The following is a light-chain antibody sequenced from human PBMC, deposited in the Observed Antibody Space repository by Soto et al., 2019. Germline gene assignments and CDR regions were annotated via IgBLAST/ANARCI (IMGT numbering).Light chain of an antibody. Sequence: QAVRTQPRSVSGSPGQSVTISFTVTSSDVAIYNYISWYQQHPGEAPKLMIHDVSERPSGVPDRFSGSKSGNTASLTISGLQAEDEADYYCCSYAGSYTFARNVFGTGTKVTVL. CDR1: SSDVAIYNY. CDR3: CSYAGSYTFARNV. J-gene: IGLJ1*01. CDR2: DVS. V-gene: IGLV2-11*01.